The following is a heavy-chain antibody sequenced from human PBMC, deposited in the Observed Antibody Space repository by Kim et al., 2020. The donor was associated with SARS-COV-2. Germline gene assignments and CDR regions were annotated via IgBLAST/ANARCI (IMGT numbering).Heavy chain of an antibody. V-gene: IGHV3-21*01. CDR2: ISSSSSYI. CDR3: ARVTDYYYGSGSSDY. Sequence: GGSLRLSCAASGFTFSSYTMNWVRQAPGKGLEWVSSISSSSSYIYYADSVKGRFTISRDNAKNSLYLQMNSLRAEDTAVYYCARVTDYYYGSGSSDYWGQGTLVTASS. D-gene: IGHD3-10*01. CDR1: GFTFSSYT. J-gene: IGHJ4*02.